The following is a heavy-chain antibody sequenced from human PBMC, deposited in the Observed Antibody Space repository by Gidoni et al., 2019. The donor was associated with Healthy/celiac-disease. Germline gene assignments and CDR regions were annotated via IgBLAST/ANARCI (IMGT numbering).Heavy chain of an antibody. D-gene: IGHD3-16*01. J-gene: IGHJ6*02. CDR1: GFTFSSYS. Sequence: YGAASGFTFSSYSMNWVRQAPGKGLEWVSYISSSSTIYYADSVKGRFTISRDNAKNSLYLQMNSLRDEDTAVYYCARRGNYGMDVWGQGTTVTVSS. CDR2: ISSSSTI. CDR3: ARRGNYGMDV. V-gene: IGHV3-48*02.